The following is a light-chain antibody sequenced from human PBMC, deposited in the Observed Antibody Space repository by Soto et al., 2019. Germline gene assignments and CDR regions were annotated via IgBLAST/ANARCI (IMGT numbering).Light chain of an antibody. Sequence: QSVLTQPPSASGTPGQRVTISCSGSSSNIGSNPVSWYQQLPGTAPKSLIYSDNQRPSGVPDRISGSRSGTSASLAISGLQSEDEAEYCCAAWDDSLRGRVFGGGTKVTVL. CDR2: SDN. V-gene: IGLV1-44*01. J-gene: IGLJ2*01. CDR3: AAWDDSLRGRV. CDR1: SSNIGSNP.